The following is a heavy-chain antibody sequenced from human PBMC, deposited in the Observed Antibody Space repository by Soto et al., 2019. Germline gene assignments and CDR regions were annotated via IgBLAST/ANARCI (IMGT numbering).Heavy chain of an antibody. CDR3: ARTDYYYYYGMDV. V-gene: IGHV4-59*01. J-gene: IGHJ6*02. CDR2: IYYSGST. CDR1: GGSISSYY. Sequence: SETLSLTCTVSGGSISSYYWSWIRQPPGKGLEWIGYIYYSGSTNYNPSLKSRVTISVDTSKNQFSLKLSSVTAADTAVYYCARTDYYYYYGMDVWGQGTTVTVSS.